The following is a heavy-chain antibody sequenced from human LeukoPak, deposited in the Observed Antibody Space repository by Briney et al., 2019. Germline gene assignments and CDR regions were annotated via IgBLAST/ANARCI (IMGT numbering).Heavy chain of an antibody. V-gene: IGHV3-7*01. D-gene: IGHD5-12*01. CDR3: ARDGYSGNDGL. CDR2: IKQDGSEK. J-gene: IGHJ4*02. CDR1: GFTFSSYW. Sequence: GGSLRLSCAASGFTFSSYWMSWVRQAPGKGLEWVANIKQDGSEKYYVDSVKGRFTISRDNAKNSLYLQMNSLRAEDTAVYYRARDGYSGNDGLWGQGTLVTVSS.